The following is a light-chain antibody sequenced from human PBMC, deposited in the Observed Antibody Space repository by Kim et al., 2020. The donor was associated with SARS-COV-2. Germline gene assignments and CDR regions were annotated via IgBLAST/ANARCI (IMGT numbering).Light chain of an antibody. CDR3: TSYSDTSTLVV. J-gene: IGLJ3*02. Sequence: SITISCTGTSSDVGCYNYVSWYQQHPGKAPKLMIYDVTNRPSGVSNRISGSKSGNTASLTISGLQAEDEADYYCTSYSDTSTLVVFGGGTQLTVL. CDR2: DVT. V-gene: IGLV2-14*03. CDR1: SSDVGCYNY.